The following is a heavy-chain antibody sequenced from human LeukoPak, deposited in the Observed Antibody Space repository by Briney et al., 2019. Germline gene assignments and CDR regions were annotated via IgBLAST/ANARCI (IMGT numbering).Heavy chain of an antibody. V-gene: IGHV4-4*07. D-gene: IGHD6-19*01. J-gene: IGHJ5*02. Sequence: SETLSLTCTVSGGSISSYYWSWIRQPAGKGLEWIGRIYTSGSTNYNPSLKSRVTTSVDTSKNQFSLKLSSVTAADTAVYYCARDLGGRGIAVDPEDGWFDPWGQGTLVTVSS. CDR2: IYTSGST. CDR1: GGSISSYY. CDR3: ARDLGGRGIAVDPEDGWFDP.